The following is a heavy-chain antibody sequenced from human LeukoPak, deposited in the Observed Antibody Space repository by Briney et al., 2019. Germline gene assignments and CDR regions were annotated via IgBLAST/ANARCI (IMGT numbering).Heavy chain of an antibody. CDR2: INHNGNVN. Sequence: GGSPRLSCAASGFTFSSYWMNWARQAPGKGLEWVASINHNGNVNYYVDSVKGRFTISRDNAKNSLYLQMNSLRAEDTAVYYCARGLTYYDFWSGYFTPDGMDVWGQGTTVTVSS. CDR3: ARGLTYYDFWSGYFTPDGMDV. CDR1: GFTFSSYW. V-gene: IGHV3-7*01. J-gene: IGHJ6*02. D-gene: IGHD3-3*01.